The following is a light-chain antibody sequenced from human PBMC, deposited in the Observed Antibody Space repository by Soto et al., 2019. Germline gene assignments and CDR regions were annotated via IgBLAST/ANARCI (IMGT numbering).Light chain of an antibody. V-gene: IGKV3-20*01. J-gene: IGKJ5*01. CDR1: HNVGNDF. CDR2: NAS. CDR3: HQYAYSPQT. Sequence: EIVLTQSPATLSLSPGERVTLSCRASHNVGNDFLGWYQQKPGQAPRLLIYNASKRATGIPDRFSGSGSGTDFTLTINRLEPEDFAVYYCHQYAYSPQTFGQGTRLEMK.